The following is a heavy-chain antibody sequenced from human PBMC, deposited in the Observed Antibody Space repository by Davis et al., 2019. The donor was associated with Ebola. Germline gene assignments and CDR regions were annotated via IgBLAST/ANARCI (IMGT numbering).Heavy chain of an antibody. CDR2: IIPLFRTP. CDR3: AFPGGGLGYDFGYFHAMGV. CDR1: GGSFNNFA. Sequence: SVKVSCKASGGSFNNFAISWVRQAPGQGLEWMGGIIPLFRTPHYAQKFQGRLTITADESTTTAYMELYSLRSEDTAVYYCAFPGGGLGYDFGYFHAMGVWGQGTTVTVSS. V-gene: IGHV1-69*13. J-gene: IGHJ6*02. D-gene: IGHD5-12*01.